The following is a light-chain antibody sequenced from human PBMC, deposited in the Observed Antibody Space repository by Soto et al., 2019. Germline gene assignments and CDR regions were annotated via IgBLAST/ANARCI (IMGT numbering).Light chain of an antibody. V-gene: IGLV2-8*01. J-gene: IGLJ2*01. CDR2: EVS. Sequence: QSVLTQPPSAPGSPGQSVTISCTGTNSDVGGYNYVSWYQQHPGKAPKLVIYEVSKRPSGVPDRFSGSKSGNTASLTVSGLQTEDEADYYCSSYAGNKVIFGGGTKLTVL. CDR3: SSYAGNKVI. CDR1: NSDVGGYNY.